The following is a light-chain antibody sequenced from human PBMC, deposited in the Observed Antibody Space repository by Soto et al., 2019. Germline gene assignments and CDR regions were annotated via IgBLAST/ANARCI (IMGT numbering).Light chain of an antibody. J-gene: IGKJ1*01. Sequence: EIVLTQTPLSLSVTPGQPASISCKSSQSLLQSRGKTSFNWYLQRPGQPPQLLIFEVSNRFSGVPDRFSGSGSGTDFTLHISRVEAEDVGVFYCLQSVQLPRTFGRGTKVEIK. CDR1: QSLLQSRGKTS. CDR2: EVS. V-gene: IGKV2D-29*01. CDR3: LQSVQLPRT.